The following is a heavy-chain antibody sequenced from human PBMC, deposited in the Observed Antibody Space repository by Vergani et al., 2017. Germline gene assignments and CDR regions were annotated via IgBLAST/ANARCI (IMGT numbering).Heavy chain of an antibody. CDR2: IKQDGSEK. CDR1: GFTFSSYW. J-gene: IGHJ2*01. V-gene: IGHV3-7*01. Sequence: EVQLVESGGGLVQPGGSLRLSCAASGFTFSSYWMSWVRQAPGKGLEWVANIKQDGSEKYYVDSVKGRFTISRDNAMNSLYLQMNSLRAEDTAVYYCARVKGDCSSTSCYQANWYFDLWGRGTLVTVSS. D-gene: IGHD2-2*01. CDR3: ARVKGDCSSTSCYQANWYFDL.